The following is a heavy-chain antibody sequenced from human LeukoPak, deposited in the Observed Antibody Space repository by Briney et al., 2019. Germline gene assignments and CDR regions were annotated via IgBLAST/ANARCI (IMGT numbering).Heavy chain of an antibody. CDR3: ARQAVVVVAATPSSGWFDP. Sequence: SETLSLTCTVSGGSISSSSYYWGWIRQPPGKGLEWIGSIYYSGSTYYNPSPKSRVTISVDTSKNQFSLKLSSVTAADTAVYYCARQAVVVVAATPSSGWFDPWGQGTLVTVSS. J-gene: IGHJ5*02. V-gene: IGHV4-39*01. CDR2: IYYSGST. D-gene: IGHD2-15*01. CDR1: GGSISSSSYY.